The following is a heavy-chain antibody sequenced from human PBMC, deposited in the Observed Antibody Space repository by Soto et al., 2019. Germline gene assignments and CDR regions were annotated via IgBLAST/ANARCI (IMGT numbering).Heavy chain of an antibody. J-gene: IGHJ4*02. CDR1: GFTFSSYA. D-gene: IGHD1-20*01. V-gene: IGHV3-23*01. CDR2: ISGSGGST. Sequence: GGSLRLSCAASGFTFSSYAMSWVRQAPGKGLEWVSAISGSGGSTYYADSVKCRFTISRDNSKNTLYLQMNSLRAEDTAVYYCAKGITGTPFYFDYWGQGTLVTVSS. CDR3: AKGITGTPFYFDY.